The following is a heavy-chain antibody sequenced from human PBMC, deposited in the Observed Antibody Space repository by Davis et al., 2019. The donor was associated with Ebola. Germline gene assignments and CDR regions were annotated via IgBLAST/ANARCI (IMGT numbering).Heavy chain of an antibody. CDR3: AREGFYFYGMDV. J-gene: IGHJ6*02. V-gene: IGHV3-23*01. CDR2: HGTSGDT. Sequence: GESLKISCAASGFIFRSYVMSWVRQAPGKGLEWVSTHGTSGDTYYADSVKGRFTISRDNSKNLLLLEMSSLRAEDTAVYYCAREGFYFYGMDVWGQGTTVTVSS. D-gene: IGHD2/OR15-2a*01. CDR1: GFIFRSYV.